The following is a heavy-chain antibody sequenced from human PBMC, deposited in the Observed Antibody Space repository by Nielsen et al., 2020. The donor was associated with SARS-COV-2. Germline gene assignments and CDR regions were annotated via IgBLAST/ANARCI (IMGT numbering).Heavy chain of an antibody. CDR3: AKDSGGISAVY. Sequence: SLRLSCAASGFTFNDYAMHWVRHAPGTGLEWVSGISWNSGSIGYADSVKSRFIISRDNAKNSLYLQMNSLRAEETSLYYCAKDSGGISAVYWGQGTLVTVSS. V-gene: IGHV3-9*01. D-gene: IGHD2-15*01. CDR1: GFTFNDYA. J-gene: IGHJ4*02. CDR2: ISWNSGSI.